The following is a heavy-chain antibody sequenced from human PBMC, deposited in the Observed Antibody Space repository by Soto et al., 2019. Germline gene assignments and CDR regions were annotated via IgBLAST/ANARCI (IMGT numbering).Heavy chain of an antibody. J-gene: IGHJ6*02. CDR2: INPNSGGT. Sequence: ASVKVSCKASGYTFTGYYMHWVRQAPGQGLEWMGWINPNSGGTNYAQKFQGWVTMTRDTSISTAYMELSRLRSDDTAVYYCARGLGGQQLRNYYGMDVWGQGTTVTVSS. CDR3: ARGLGGQQLRNYYGMDV. CDR1: GYTFTGYY. V-gene: IGHV1-2*04. D-gene: IGHD6-13*01.